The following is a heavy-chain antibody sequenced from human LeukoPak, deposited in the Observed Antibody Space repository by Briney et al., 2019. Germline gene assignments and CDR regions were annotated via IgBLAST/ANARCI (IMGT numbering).Heavy chain of an antibody. Sequence: SETLSLTCTVSGGSISTYYWSWIRQPPGKGLEWIGYIYTSGSTDYNPSLKRRVTISLDTSNNQFSLNLNSVTAADTAVYYCARSRGRKVTPFDYWGQGILVTVSS. D-gene: IGHD3-10*01. CDR3: ARSRGRKVTPFDY. CDR1: GGSISTYY. V-gene: IGHV4-4*09. J-gene: IGHJ4*02. CDR2: IYTSGST.